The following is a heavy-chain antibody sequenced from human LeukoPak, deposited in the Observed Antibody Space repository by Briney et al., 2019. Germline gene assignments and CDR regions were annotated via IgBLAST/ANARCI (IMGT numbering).Heavy chain of an antibody. CDR2: ISWNSGSI. D-gene: IGHD2-2*01. CDR1: GFTFDDYA. V-gene: IGHV3-9*01. CDR3: AKGAYCSSTSCYSVLRGAFDI. Sequence: PGRSLRLSCAASGFTFDDYAMHWVRQAPGKGLEWVSGISWNSGSIGYADSVKGLFTISRDNAKNSLYLQMNSLRAEDTALYYCAKGAYCSSTSCYSVLRGAFDIWGQGTMVTVSS. J-gene: IGHJ3*02.